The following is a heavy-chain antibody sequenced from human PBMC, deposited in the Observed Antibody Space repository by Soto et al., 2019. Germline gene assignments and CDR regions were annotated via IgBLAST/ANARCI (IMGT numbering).Heavy chain of an antibody. CDR3: AKAGYSHGNPWFDY. CDR2: ISGSGGST. CDR1: GFTFSSYA. Sequence: EVQLLESGGGLVQPGGSLRLSCAASGFTFSSYAMSWVRQAPGKGLEWVSAISGSGGSTYYADSVKGRFTISRDNSKNPLYLQMNSLRAEDTAVYHCAKAGYSHGNPWFDYWGPGILVIVSS. J-gene: IGHJ4*02. V-gene: IGHV3-23*01. D-gene: IGHD5-18*01.